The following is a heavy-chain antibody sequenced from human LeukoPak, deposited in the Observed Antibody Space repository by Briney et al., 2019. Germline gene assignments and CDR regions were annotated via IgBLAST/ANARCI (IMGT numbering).Heavy chain of an antibody. V-gene: IGHV1-2*02. CDR1: GYTFTGYY. CDR2: INPITGGT. D-gene: IGHD3-10*01. J-gene: IGHJ4*02. Sequence: ASVKVSCKASGYTFTGYYIHWVRQAPGLGLEWMGWINPITGGTNYAQKFQGRVTMTRDTSISTAYMELSRLRSDDTAMYYCAKDFRIYYFDYWGQGTLVTVSS. CDR3: AKDFRIYYFDY.